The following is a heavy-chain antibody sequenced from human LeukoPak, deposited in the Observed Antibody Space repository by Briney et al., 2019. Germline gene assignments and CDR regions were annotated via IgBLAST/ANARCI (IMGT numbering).Heavy chain of an antibody. V-gene: IGHV1-46*01. CDR3: ARDPGYYGSSGYYDSYFDY. CDR1: GYTFTSYY. D-gene: IGHD3-22*01. CDR2: INPSGGST. Sequence: ASVKVSCKASGYTFTSYYMHWVRQAPGQGLEWMGIINPSGGSTSYAQKFQGRVTITTDESTSTAYMELSSLRSEDTAVYYCARDPGYYGSSGYYDSYFDYWGQGTLVTVSS. J-gene: IGHJ4*02.